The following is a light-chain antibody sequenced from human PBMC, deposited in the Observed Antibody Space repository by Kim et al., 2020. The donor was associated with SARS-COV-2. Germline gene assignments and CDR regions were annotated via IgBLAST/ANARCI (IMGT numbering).Light chain of an antibody. J-gene: IGLJ2*01. CDR1: SLRSYY. CDR3: SSRDSNDNVV. Sequence: SSELTQDPAVSVALGQTVRITCQGDSLRSYYATWYQQKPGQAPILVIYGKNNRPSGIPDRFSGSSSGNTASLTITGTQAGDEADYYCSSRDSNDNVVFGGGTQLTVL. V-gene: IGLV3-19*01. CDR2: GKN.